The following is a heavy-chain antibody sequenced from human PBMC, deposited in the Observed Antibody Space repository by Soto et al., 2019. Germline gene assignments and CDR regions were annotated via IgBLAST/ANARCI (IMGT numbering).Heavy chain of an antibody. D-gene: IGHD3-22*01. Sequence: SETLSLTCTVSGGSISSYYWSWIRQPPGKGLEWIGYIYYSGSTNYNPSLKSRVTISVDTSKNQFSLKLSSVTAADTAVYYCARHSYYYDSSGFFFFYYYYYGMDVWGQGTTVTVSS. CDR1: GGSISSYY. V-gene: IGHV4-59*08. CDR3: ARHSYYYDSSGFFFFYYYYYGMDV. J-gene: IGHJ6*02. CDR2: IYYSGST.